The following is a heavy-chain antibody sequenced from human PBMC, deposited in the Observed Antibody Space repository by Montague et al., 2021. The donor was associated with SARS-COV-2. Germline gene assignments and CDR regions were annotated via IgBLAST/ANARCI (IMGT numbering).Heavy chain of an antibody. CDR2: FCYTKNT. J-gene: IGHJ6*02. V-gene: IGHV4-59*01. Sequence: SETLSLTCSILVSWNSGAYRKSTRLNSRHQKVSYAVFCYTKNTNYNPSLASRVTISLDTSNTQFSLKLSSVTAADTAVYYCSRGHYYGRKDYYYGVNVWGQGTTVTVAS. CDR3: SRGHYYGRKDYYYGVNV. CDR1: VSWNSGAY. D-gene: IGHD3-10*01.